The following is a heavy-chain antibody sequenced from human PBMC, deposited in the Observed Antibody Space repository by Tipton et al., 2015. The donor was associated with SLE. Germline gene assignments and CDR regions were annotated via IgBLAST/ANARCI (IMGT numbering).Heavy chain of an antibody. CDR3: VRDTGVDIDY. Sequence: TLSLTCTISGGSISSYYWSWIRQPPGKGLEWIGYISDSGSTYYNPSLKSRVIISGDTSKNQFSLKLNSVTAADTAVYYCVRDTGVDIDYWGQGTLVTVSS. V-gene: IGHV4-59*01. J-gene: IGHJ4*02. D-gene: IGHD7-27*01. CDR1: GGSISSYY. CDR2: ISDSGST.